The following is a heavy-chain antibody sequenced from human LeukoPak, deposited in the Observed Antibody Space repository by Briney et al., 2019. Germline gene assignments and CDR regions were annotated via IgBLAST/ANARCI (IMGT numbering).Heavy chain of an antibody. CDR3: ARVASSGRWFDP. CDR1: GGSISSYY. J-gene: IGHJ5*02. D-gene: IGHD1-26*01. CDR2: IYYSGST. V-gene: IGHV4-59*01. Sequence: PSETQSLTCSVSGGSISSYYWSWIRQPPGKGLEWIGYIYYSGSTNYNPSLKSRVTISVDTSKNQFSLKLSSVTAADTAVYYCARVASSGRWFDPWGQGTLVTVSS.